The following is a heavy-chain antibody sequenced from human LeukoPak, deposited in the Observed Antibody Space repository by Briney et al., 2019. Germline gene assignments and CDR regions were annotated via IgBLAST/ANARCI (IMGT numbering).Heavy chain of an antibody. CDR3: ARDSLVVVAANQRVSDYGMDV. CDR1: GFTFTSYS. CDR2: ISGGGGST. J-gene: IGHJ6*02. D-gene: IGHD2-15*01. V-gene: IGHV3-23*01. Sequence: GGSLRLSCAASGFTFTSYSMNWVRQAPGKGLAWVSTISGGGGSTYYADSVKGRFTISRDNSKNTLYLQMNSLRAEDTAVYYCARDSLVVVAANQRVSDYGMDVWGQGTTVTVSS.